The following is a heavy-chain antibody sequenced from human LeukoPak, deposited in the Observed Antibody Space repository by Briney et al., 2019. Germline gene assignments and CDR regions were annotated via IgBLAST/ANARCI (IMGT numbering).Heavy chain of an antibody. J-gene: IGHJ4*02. CDR2: IYPGDSDT. D-gene: IGHD6-6*01. CDR1: GYTFAKYW. V-gene: IGHV5-51*01. Sequence: GESLKISCQASGYTFAKYWIGWVRQMPGKGLEWMGIIYPGDSDTRYSPSFQGQVTISADKSISTAYLQWSSLKASDTAMYYCARPGESSSFRVDYWGQGTLVTVSS. CDR3: ARPGESSSFRVDY.